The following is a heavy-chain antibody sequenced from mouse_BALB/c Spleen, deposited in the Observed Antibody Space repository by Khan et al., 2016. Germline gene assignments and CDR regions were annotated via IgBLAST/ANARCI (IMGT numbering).Heavy chain of an antibody. V-gene: IGHV5-6-5*01. Sequence: EVELVESGGGLVKPGGSLKLSCAASGFTFSNYAMSWVLQTPEKRLEWIASISSDGSTYYSDRVKGRITTSRDNARNILNLHMSILSSEDTAMYYGAREDYGNYGDYFDDGGQGTTLTVSS. CDR1: GFTFSNYA. J-gene: IGHJ2*01. D-gene: IGHD2-1*01. CDR3: AREDYGNYGDYFDD. CDR2: ISSDGST.